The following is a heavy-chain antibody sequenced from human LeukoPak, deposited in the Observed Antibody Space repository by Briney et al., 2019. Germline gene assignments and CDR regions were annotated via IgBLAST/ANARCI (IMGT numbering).Heavy chain of an antibody. D-gene: IGHD3-10*01. CDR2: ISSSSSYI. V-gene: IGHV3-21*01. Sequence: GGSLRLSCAASGFTFSSYSMNWVRQAPGKGLEWVSSISSSSSYIYYADSVKGRFTISRDNAKNSLYLQMNSLRAEDTAVYYCARIWFGEFYIAYWGQGTLVTVHS. CDR1: GFTFSSYS. CDR3: ARIWFGEFYIAY. J-gene: IGHJ4*02.